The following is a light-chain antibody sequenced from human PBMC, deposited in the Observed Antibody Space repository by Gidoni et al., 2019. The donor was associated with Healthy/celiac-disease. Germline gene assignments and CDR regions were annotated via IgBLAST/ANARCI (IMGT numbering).Light chain of an antibody. J-gene: IGKJ2*02. V-gene: IGKV3-11*01. CDR2: DAS. Sequence: EIVLTQSPATLSLSPGERATLSCRASQSVSSYFAWYQQKPGQAPRLLIYDASNRATGIPARFSGSGSGTDFTLTISSLEPEDFAVYYCQQSTFGQXTKLEIK. CDR1: QSVSSY. CDR3: QQST.